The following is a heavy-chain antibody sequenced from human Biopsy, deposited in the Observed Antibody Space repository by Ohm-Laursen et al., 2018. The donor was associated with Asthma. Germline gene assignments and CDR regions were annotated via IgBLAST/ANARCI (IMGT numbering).Heavy chain of an antibody. CDR1: GITFSSSG. D-gene: IGHD5-18*01. Sequence: SLRLSCAASGITFSSSGMHWVRQAPGKGLEWVAFISMDGNVKNYADSVKGRFTISRDNSKTTVYLQMDSLRAEDTAVYFGAKDKGKNSIDYWGQGTLVTVSS. CDR2: ISMDGNVK. V-gene: IGHV3-30*18. J-gene: IGHJ4*02. CDR3: AKDKGKNSIDY.